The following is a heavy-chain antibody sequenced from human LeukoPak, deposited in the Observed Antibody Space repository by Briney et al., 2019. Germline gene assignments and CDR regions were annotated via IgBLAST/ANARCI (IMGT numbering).Heavy chain of an antibody. J-gene: IGHJ4*02. CDR2: IYTSGST. V-gene: IGHV4-4*07. D-gene: IGHD3-9*01. CDR3: ARINRLRYFDWLFAAFDY. Sequence: SETLSLTCTVSGGSISSYYWSWIRQPAGKGLEWIGRIYTSGSTNYNPSLKSRVTMSVDTSKNQFSLKLSSVTAADTAVYYCARINRLRYFDWLFAAFDYWGQGTLVTVSS. CDR1: GGSISSYY.